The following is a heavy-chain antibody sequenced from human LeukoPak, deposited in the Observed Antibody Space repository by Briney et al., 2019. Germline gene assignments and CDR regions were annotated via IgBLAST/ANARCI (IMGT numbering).Heavy chain of an antibody. D-gene: IGHD4-17*01. J-gene: IGHJ4*02. CDR2: ITDSGRKT. Sequence: GMSLRLSCAASGLTFSNYAMNWARQASGKGLEWVSGITDSGRKTYYADYVKGRFSISRDNSKNTVYLQMSDLRAEDTAVYYCAKITKATTPNYWGQGTLVTVSS. V-gene: IGHV3-23*01. CDR3: AKITKATTPNY. CDR1: GLTFSNYA.